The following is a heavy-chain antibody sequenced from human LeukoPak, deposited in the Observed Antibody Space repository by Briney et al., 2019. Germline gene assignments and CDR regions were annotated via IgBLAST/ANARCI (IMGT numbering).Heavy chain of an antibody. CDR3: ARRYYDSSGYQGVWFDP. CDR1: GYFISSGYY. Sequence: SETLSLTCAVSGYFISSGYYWGWIRQPPGKGLEWIGSIYHSGSTYYNPSLKSRVTISVDTSKNQFSLKLSSVTAADTAVYYCARRYYDSSGYQGVWFDPWGQGTLVTVSS. CDR2: IYHSGST. V-gene: IGHV4-38-2*01. J-gene: IGHJ5*02. D-gene: IGHD3-22*01.